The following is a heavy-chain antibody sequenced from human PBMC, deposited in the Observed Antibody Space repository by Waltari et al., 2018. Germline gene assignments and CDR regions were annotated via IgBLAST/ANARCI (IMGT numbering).Heavy chain of an antibody. Sequence: QVQLQESGPGLVKPSETLSLTCTVSGGSISSYYWRWIRQPPGKGLVWIGYIYYSGSTNYNPSLKSRVTISVDTSKNQFSLKLSSVTAADTAVYYCARAGIAVASHVDYWGQGTLVTVSS. J-gene: IGHJ4*02. D-gene: IGHD6-19*01. CDR1: GGSISSYY. CDR2: IYYSGST. CDR3: ARAGIAVASHVDY. V-gene: IGHV4-59*01.